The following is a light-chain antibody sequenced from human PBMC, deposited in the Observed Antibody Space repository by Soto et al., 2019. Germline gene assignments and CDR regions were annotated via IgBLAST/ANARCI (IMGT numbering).Light chain of an antibody. J-gene: IGLJ2*01. V-gene: IGLV1-44*01. CDR2: NSN. Sequence: QSALTQPPSASGTPGQRVTISCSGSSSNIGSNIVNWYQQLPGTAPKLLIYNSNQRPSGVPDRFSGSKSGTSASLAISGLQSEDEADYYCASWDDSLSGGVFGGGTKLTVL. CDR3: ASWDDSLSGGV. CDR1: SSNIGSNI.